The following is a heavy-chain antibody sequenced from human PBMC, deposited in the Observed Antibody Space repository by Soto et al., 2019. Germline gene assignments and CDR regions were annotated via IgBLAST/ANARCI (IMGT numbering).Heavy chain of an antibody. CDR2: ISNSRSTI. Sequence: GGSLRLSCAASGFTFSSYSMNWVRQAPGKGLEWVSYISNSRSTIYYADSVKGRFTISRDNAKNSLYLQMNSLRAEDTAVYYCARDLEEASRFLEWLPRLTDVWGKGTTVTVSS. V-gene: IGHV3-48*01. J-gene: IGHJ6*04. D-gene: IGHD3-3*01. CDR1: GFTFSSYS. CDR3: ARDLEEASRFLEWLPRLTDV.